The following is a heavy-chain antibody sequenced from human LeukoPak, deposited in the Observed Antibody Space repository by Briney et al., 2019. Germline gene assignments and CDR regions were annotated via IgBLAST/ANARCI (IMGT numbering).Heavy chain of an antibody. D-gene: IGHD2-15*01. V-gene: IGHV3-23*01. CDR2: ITADGGGT. J-gene: IGHJ4*02. CDR3: AKDLGYCSGGSCYTAYYFDY. CDR1: GFSFGSSV. Sequence: GGSLRLSCAASGFSFGSSVMSWVRQAPGKGLEWVSAITADGGGTNHADPVKGRFTISRDNSKSTLYLQMNSLRAEDTAVYYCAKDLGYCSGGSCYTAYYFDYWGQGTLVTVSS.